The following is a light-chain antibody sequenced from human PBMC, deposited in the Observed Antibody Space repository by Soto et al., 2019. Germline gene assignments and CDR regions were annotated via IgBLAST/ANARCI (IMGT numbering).Light chain of an antibody. V-gene: IGKV2-28*01. J-gene: IGKJ2*01. CDR1: QRLLHSNGNIF. Sequence: EIVMTQSPPSLTVTPGEPASISCSSSQRLLHSNGNIFLDWYLQKPGQSPQLLIYLGFNRASGVPDRVSGSAASTDFTLKISRVEAEDAGVYYCMQALQTPYTFGQGTKLEIK. CDR3: MQALQTPYT. CDR2: LGF.